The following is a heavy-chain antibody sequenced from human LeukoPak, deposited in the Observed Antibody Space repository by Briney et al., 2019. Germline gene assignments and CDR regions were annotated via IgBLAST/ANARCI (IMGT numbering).Heavy chain of an antibody. D-gene: IGHD3-9*01. CDR2: ISAYNGNT. J-gene: IGHJ4*02. CDR3: ARTPPYYDILTGYYSTTFDY. V-gene: IGHV1-18*01. CDR1: GYTFTSYG. Sequence: ASVKVSCKASGYTFTSYGISWVRQAPGQGLEWMGWISAYNGNTNYAQKLQGRVTMTTDTSTSTAYMELRSLRSDDTAVYYCARTPPYYDILTGYYSTTFDYWGQGTLVTVSS.